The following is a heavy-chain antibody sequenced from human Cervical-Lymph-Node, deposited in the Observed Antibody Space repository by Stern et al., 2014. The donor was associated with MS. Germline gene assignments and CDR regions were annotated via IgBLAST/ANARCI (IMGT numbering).Heavy chain of an antibody. D-gene: IGHD6-19*01. Sequence: VHLVESGGGSVKPGGSLRLSCAVSGFTFSDYHMHWIRQAPGKGLEWISYISTTGKTIYYADSVKGLFTISRDNSKNSLYLQMHSLRVEDTAVYYCVRASAPLFEYWGQGTLVTVSS. V-gene: IGHV3-11*01. J-gene: IGHJ4*02. CDR1: GFTFSDYH. CDR3: VRASAPLFEY. CDR2: ISTTGKTI.